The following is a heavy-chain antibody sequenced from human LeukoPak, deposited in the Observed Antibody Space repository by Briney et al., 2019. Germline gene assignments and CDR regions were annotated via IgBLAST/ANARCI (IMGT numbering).Heavy chain of an antibody. J-gene: IGHJ5*02. CDR2: ISNSGST. Sequence: PSETLSLTCTVSGGSIRSYYWSWIRQPPGKGLELIGYISNSGSTKYNQSLKSRVTISVDGSKNQFSLKLRSVTAGDTAVYYCARHLGTELDYYDASGYYARWFDPWGQGTLVTVSS. D-gene: IGHD3-22*01. CDR3: ARHLGTELDYYDASGYYARWFDP. V-gene: IGHV4-59*08. CDR1: GGSIRSYY.